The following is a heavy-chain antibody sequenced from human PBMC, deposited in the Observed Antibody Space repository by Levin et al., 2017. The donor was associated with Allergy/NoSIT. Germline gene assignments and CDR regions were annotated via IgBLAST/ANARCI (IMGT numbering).Heavy chain of an antibody. CDR1: GVSTSTYY. CDR3: ARDDYGDYGRYFDR. Sequence: SETLSLTCTVSGVSTSTYYWTWIRQPPGKGLEWIGYIYYSGSANYNPSLKSRVTISIDISKNQFSLKLSSVTAADTAVYYCARDDYGDYGRYFDRWGRGTLVTVSS. J-gene: IGHJ2*01. D-gene: IGHD4-17*01. V-gene: IGHV4-59*01. CDR2: IYYSGSA.